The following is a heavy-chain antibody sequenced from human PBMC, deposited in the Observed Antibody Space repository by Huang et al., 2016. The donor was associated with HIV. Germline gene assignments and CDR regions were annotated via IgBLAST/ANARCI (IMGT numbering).Heavy chain of an antibody. D-gene: IGHD3-22*01. Sequence: QVQLVESGGGVVRPGRSLRLSCAASRFTFSKFAMHWVRQAPGKGLEWMAVLSYDGSSKHYADSVTGRLTISRDNSNNTLYLQMNSLTVEDTAVYYCTKGHYYDTNGYVAFDIWGQGTMVTVSS. CDR1: RFTFSKFA. CDR2: LSYDGSSK. V-gene: IGHV3-30*18. CDR3: TKGHYYDTNGYVAFDI. J-gene: IGHJ3*02.